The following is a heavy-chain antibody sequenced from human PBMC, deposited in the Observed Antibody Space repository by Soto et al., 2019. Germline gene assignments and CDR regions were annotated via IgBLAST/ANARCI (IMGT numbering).Heavy chain of an antibody. CDR3: ARGGHVVVVTAALDY. D-gene: IGHD2-21*02. CDR2: VNPSGGHT. Sequence: QVQLVQSGAEVKKPGASVKVSCKASGDTFTDYYIHWVRQAPGQGLEWMGTVNPSGGHTTYAQHCLGRMPMARATSTSTLYVGLTSLTSEDTAVYSCARGGHVVVVTAALDYWGQGTLVTVSS. CDR1: GDTFTDYY. J-gene: IGHJ4*02. V-gene: IGHV1-46*01.